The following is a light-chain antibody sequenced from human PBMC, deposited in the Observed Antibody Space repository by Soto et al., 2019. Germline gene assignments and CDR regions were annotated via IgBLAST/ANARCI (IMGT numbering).Light chain of an antibody. V-gene: IGLV2-18*02. J-gene: IGLJ1*01. CDR3: SSYTSSITYV. CDR2: DVS. Sequence: QSALTQPPSVSGSPGQSVTISCTGTSSDVGSYNRVSWYQQHPGTAPKLMIYDVSNRPSGVPDRFSGSKSGNTASLTISGLQAEDEADYYCSSYTSSITYVFGTGTKLTVL. CDR1: SSDVGSYNR.